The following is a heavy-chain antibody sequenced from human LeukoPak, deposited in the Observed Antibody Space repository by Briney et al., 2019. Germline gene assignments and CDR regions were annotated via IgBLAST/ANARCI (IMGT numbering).Heavy chain of an antibody. J-gene: IGHJ4*02. D-gene: IGHD1-7*01. CDR2: IHYDGSNK. CDR3: ARGNWNYQV. CDR1: GFTFSSYG. Sequence: PGGSLRLSCAASGFTFSSYGMQWVRQAPGKGLEWVAFIHYDGSNKYYANSVKGRFTISRDNSKNTLYLQMNSLRAEDTAVYYCARGNWNYQVWGQGTLVTVSS. V-gene: IGHV3-30*02.